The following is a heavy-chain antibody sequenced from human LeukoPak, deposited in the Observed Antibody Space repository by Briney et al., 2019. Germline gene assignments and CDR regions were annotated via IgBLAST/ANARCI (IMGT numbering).Heavy chain of an antibody. D-gene: IGHD2-21*02. V-gene: IGHV3-7*01. CDR1: GFTFSGYW. J-gene: IGHJ4*02. CDR3: TRGDPDY. Sequence: GLSLTLSCPASGFTFSGYWMQCGRQAPGNGLQWVANINYGGSDRYYVDSVKGRFTISRDNAKNSLYLQMNSLTVEDTAVYYCTRGDPDYWGQGTLVTVSS. CDR2: INYGGSDR.